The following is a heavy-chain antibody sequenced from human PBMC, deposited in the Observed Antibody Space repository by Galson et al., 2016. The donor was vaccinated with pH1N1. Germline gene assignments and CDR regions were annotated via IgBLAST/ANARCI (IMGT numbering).Heavy chain of an antibody. CDR3: AKASDLSPYDLGYFDY. CDR1: GYTFTSFY. V-gene: IGHV1-2*06. CDR2: INPNRGDS. J-gene: IGHJ4*02. Sequence: SVKVSCKASGYTFTSFYIHWVRQAPGQGLEWMGRINPNRGDSNFAQKFQGRVAMTSDTSISTAYMELSSLRSDDTAFYYCAKASDLSPYDLGYFDYWGQGTLVTVSS. D-gene: IGHD3-3*01.